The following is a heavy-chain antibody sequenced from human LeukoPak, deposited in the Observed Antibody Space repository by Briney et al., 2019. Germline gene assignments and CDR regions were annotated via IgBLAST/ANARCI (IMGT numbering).Heavy chain of an antibody. CDR1: GFTFSSYE. J-gene: IGHJ6*03. Sequence: PGGSLRLSCAASGFTFSSYEMNWVRQAPGKGLEWVSYISSSGSTIYYADSVKGRFTISRDNAKNSLYLQMNSLRAEDTAVYYCARVYGDFWSGYYPSPFLYYMDVWGKGTTVTVSS. CDR3: ARVYGDFWSGYYPSPFLYYMDV. D-gene: IGHD3-3*01. CDR2: ISSSGSTI. V-gene: IGHV3-48*03.